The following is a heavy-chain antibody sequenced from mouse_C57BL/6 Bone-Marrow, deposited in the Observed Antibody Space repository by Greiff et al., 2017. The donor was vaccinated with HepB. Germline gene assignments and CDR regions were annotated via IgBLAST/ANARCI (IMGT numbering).Heavy chain of an antibody. J-gene: IGHJ4*01. CDR2: IYPGGGYT. CDR3: ARGSTMITTLYYYAMDY. V-gene: IGHV1-63*01. Sequence: QVQLKQSGAELVRPGTSVKMSCKASGYTFTNYWIGWAKQRPGHGLEWIGDIYPGGGYTNYNEKFKGKATLTADKSSSTAYMQFSSLTSEDSAIYYCARGSTMITTLYYYAMDYWGQGTSVTVSS. D-gene: IGHD2-4*01. CDR1: GYTFTNYW.